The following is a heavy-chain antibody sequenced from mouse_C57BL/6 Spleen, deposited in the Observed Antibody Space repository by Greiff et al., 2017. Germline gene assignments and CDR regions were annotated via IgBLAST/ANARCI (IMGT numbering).Heavy chain of an antibody. J-gene: IGHJ2*01. Sequence: VHVKQSGPELVKPGASVKIPCKASGYTFTDYNMAWVKQSHGKSLEWIGDINPNNGGTIYNQKFKGKATLTVDKSSSTAYMELRSLTSEDTAVXYCARPRSSYYFDYWGQGTTLTVSS. V-gene: IGHV1-18*01. CDR3: ARPRSSYYFDY. CDR2: INPNNGGT. CDR1: GYTFTDYN.